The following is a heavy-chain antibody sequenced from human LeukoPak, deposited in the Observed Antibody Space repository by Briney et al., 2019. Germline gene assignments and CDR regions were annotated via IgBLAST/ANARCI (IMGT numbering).Heavy chain of an antibody. D-gene: IGHD3-3*01. CDR3: ARSPVFGVIILHFDC. Sequence: PSETLSLTCAVSGASLSSNHYYWGWIRHSPGKGLEWIGSVFHSGSTYYNPSLKTRVTMSLDASKRQFSLNLTSVTAADTAVYYCARSPVFGVIILHFDCWGQGSLVTVSS. V-gene: IGHV4-39*07. CDR1: GASLSSNHYY. CDR2: VFHSGST. J-gene: IGHJ4*02.